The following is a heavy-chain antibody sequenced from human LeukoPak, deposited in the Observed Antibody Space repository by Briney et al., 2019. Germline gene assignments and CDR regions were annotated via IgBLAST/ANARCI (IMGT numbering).Heavy chain of an antibody. CDR1: GFTFNNYA. V-gene: IGHV3-21*01. Sequence: GGSLRPSCAASGFTFNNYAMTWVRQAPGKGLEWVSSISSSSRNIYYADSVKGRFTISRDNAKNSLYLQMNSLRAEDTAVYYCARGPTMKMDVWGKGTTVTVSS. CDR2: ISSSSRNI. J-gene: IGHJ6*04. CDR3: ARGPTMKMDV. D-gene: IGHD3-22*01.